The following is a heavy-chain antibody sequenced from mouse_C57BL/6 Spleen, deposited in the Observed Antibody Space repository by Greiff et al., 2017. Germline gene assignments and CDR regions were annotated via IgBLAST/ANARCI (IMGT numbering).Heavy chain of an antibody. CDR2: ISSGGSYT. Sequence: EVKLMESGGDLVKPGGSLKLSCAASGFTFSSYGMSWVRQTPDKRLEWVATISSGGSYTYYPDSVKGRFTFSRDNAKNTLYLQMSSLKSEDTAMYYCESDSSGFAWFAYWGQGTLVTVSA. D-gene: IGHD3-2*02. CDR3: ESDSSGFAWFAY. V-gene: IGHV5-6*01. CDR1: GFTFSSYG. J-gene: IGHJ3*01.